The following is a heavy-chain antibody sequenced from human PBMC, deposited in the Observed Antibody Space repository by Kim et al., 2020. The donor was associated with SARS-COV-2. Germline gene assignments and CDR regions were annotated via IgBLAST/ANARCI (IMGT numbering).Heavy chain of an antibody. CDR3: VKSDCSGVGCRRLDY. Sequence: GGSLRLSCLASGFPFSSIAMHWVRQAPGKGLEHVAVISNNGATTYFADSVKTRFTISRDNSKNTLYLQVSSLRAEDSAMYFCVKSDCSGVGCRRLDYWGQGILVTVSS. CDR2: ISNNGATT. D-gene: IGHD2-15*01. V-gene: IGHV3-64D*09. J-gene: IGHJ4*02. CDR1: GFPFSSIA.